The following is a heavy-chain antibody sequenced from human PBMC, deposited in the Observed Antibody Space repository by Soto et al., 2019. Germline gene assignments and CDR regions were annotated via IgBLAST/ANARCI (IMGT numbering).Heavy chain of an antibody. CDR3: TRAHHTVGCYSHYAS. CDR2: ISWHGEEI. Sequence: EVQLVESGGGLVQPGGSLRLSCAGSGFTFEDHSINWVRQVPGKGLEWVSGISWHGEEIVYADSVKGRFTISRDNAKNSVDLEMNSWSVEGKALYYSTRAHHTVGCYSHYASWGQGVLVTVSS. J-gene: IGHJ4*02. CDR1: GFTFEDHS. D-gene: IGHD2-21*01. V-gene: IGHV3-9*01.